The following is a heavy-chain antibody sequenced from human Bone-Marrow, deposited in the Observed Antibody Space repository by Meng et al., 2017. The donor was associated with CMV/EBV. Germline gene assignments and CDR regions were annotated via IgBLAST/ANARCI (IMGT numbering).Heavy chain of an antibody. J-gene: IGHJ3*02. CDR3: ARRYCSSTSCSVAAFDI. V-gene: IGHV5-51*01. D-gene: IGHD2-2*01. CDR1: GYSFTSYW. Sequence: KVSCKGSGYSFTSYWIGWVRQMPGKGLEWMGIIYPGDSDTRYSPSFQGQVTISADKSISTAYLQWSSLKASDTAMYHCARRYCSSTSCSVAAFDIWGQGTMVTVSS. CDR2: IYPGDSDT.